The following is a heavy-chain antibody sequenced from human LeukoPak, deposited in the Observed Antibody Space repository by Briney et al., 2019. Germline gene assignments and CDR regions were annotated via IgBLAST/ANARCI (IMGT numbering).Heavy chain of an antibody. CDR2: ISGSAGRT. CDR1: GFTFSTYA. V-gene: IGHV3-23*01. J-gene: IGHJ4*02. D-gene: IGHD5-12*01. CDR3: ARASGYLKDY. Sequence: GGSLRLSCAASGFTFSTYAMSWVRQAPGKGLEWVSGISGSAGRTYYADSVKGRFTISRDNAKNSLYLQMNSLRAEDTAVYYCARASGYLKDYWGQGTLVTVSS.